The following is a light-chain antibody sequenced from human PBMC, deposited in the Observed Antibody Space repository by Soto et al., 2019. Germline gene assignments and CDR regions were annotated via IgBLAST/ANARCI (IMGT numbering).Light chain of an antibody. Sequence: EIVMTHSPATLSVSPWERATLSCRASQSVSSNLAWYQQKPGQAPRILIYGASTRATGIPARFSGSGSGTEFTLTISSLQSEDFAVYYCQQYNNWPPITFGQGTRLEIK. CDR1: QSVSSN. J-gene: IGKJ5*01. CDR2: GAS. CDR3: QQYNNWPPIT. V-gene: IGKV3-15*01.